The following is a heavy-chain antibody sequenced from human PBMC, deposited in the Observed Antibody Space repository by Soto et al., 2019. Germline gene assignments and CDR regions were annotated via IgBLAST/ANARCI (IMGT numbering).Heavy chain of an antibody. D-gene: IGHD1-26*01. CDR2: IYWNDDK. CDR1: RFSLSTSGVG. V-gene: IGHV2-5*01. Sequence: QITLKESGPTLVKPTQTLTLTCAFSRFSLSTSGVGVGWIRQPPGKALEWLALIYWNDDKRYSPSLKSRLTITQDTSKNQVVLTMTHKDPGDTATYYCAHRGPTRSWTRGFWFDPWGQGTLVTVSS. J-gene: IGHJ5*02. CDR3: AHRGPTRSWTRGFWFDP.